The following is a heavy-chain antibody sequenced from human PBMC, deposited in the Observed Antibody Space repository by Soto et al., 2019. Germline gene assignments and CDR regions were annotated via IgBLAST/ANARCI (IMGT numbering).Heavy chain of an antibody. V-gene: IGHV4-31*03. CDR3: ARGPSTDAYLDY. J-gene: IGHJ4*02. CDR2: IYYSGST. Sequence: SETLSLTCIVYGGSLSSGHYYWSWIRQHPGKGLEWIGYIYYSGSTYYNPSLKSRITISVDTSKNKFSLNLSSVTAADTAVYYCARGPSTDAYLDYWGQGTLVTVSS. CDR1: GGSLSSGHYY.